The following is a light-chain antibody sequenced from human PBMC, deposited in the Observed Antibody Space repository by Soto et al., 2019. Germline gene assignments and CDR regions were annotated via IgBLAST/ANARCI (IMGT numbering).Light chain of an antibody. Sequence: QAVVTQSSSASASLGSSVKLTCTLSSGHSSYIIAWHQQQPGQAPRYLMNLEGSGSFNKGSGVPDRFSGSSSGADRYLTISNLQFEDEADYYCETWDINTHVVFGGGTKLTVL. CDR1: SGHSSYI. V-gene: IGLV4-60*02. CDR3: ETWDINTHVV. J-gene: IGLJ2*01. CDR2: LEGSGSF.